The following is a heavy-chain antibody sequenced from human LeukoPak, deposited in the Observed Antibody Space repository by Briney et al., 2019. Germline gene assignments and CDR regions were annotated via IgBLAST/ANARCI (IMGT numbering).Heavy chain of an antibody. J-gene: IGHJ6*02. CDR2: ISYDGSNK. D-gene: IGHD2-21*01. V-gene: IGHV3-30*04. CDR1: GFPFSSYD. CDR3: ARGGDHYYYGMDV. Sequence: GGSLRLSCAASGFPFSSYDMHWVRQAPGKGLEWVAVISYDGSNKYYADSVKGRFTISRDNSKNTLYLQMNSLRAEDTAVYYCARGGDHYYYGMDVWGQGTTVTVSS.